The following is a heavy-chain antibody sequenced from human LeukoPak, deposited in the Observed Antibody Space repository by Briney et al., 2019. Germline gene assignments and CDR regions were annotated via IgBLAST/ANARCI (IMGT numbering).Heavy chain of an antibody. CDR1: GGSISSGGYS. CDR2: VHYSGST. D-gene: IGHD3-9*01. CDR3: ARLLPEYFDWLSHGGGFDI. V-gene: IGHV4-30-4*07. J-gene: IGHJ3*02. Sequence: PSQTLSLTCAVSGGSISSGGYSWSWIRQPPGRGLEWIGYVHYSGSTRYSPSLKGRVTISVDTSKNQFSLKLSSVTAADTAVYYCARLLPEYFDWLSHGGGFDIWGQGTMVTVSS.